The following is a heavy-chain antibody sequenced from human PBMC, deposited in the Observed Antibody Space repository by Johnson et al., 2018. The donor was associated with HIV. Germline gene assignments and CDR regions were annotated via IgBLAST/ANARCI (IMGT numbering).Heavy chain of an antibody. CDR1: GFNVDDDA. Sequence: VQLVESGGGVVRPGGSLRLSCAASGFNVDDDALSWVRQVQGKGLEWVSGINYNGGSTGYADSVKGRFTISRDNSKNTLYLQMNRLRAEDTAVYYCAREWLYGFDIWGQGTMVTVSS. V-gene: IGHV3-20*04. CDR2: INYNGGST. D-gene: IGHD5-24*01. CDR3: AREWLYGFDI. J-gene: IGHJ3*02.